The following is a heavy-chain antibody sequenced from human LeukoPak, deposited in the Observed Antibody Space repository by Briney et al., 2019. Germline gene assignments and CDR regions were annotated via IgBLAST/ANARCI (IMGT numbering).Heavy chain of an antibody. Sequence: GGSLRLSCAASGFTFSSYWMSWVRQAPGKGLEWVANIKQDGSEKYYVDSVKGRFTISRDSAKNSLYLQMNSLRAEDTAVYYCARGFGVPYYYGSGSPRAAGANFDIWGQGTMVTVSS. CDR3: ARGFGVPYYYGSGSPRAAGANFDI. J-gene: IGHJ3*02. CDR1: GFTFSSYW. V-gene: IGHV3-7*01. CDR2: IKQDGSEK. D-gene: IGHD3-10*01.